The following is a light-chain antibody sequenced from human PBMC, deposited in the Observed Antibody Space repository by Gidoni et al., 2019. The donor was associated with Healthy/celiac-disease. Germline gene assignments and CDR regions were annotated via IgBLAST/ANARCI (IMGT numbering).Light chain of an antibody. J-gene: IGKJ5*01. Sequence: RVTITCRASQDISSWLAWYQQKPGKAPKLLIYAASSLQSGVPSRFSGSGSGTDFTLTISSLQPEDFATYYCQQANSFPITFGQGTRLEIK. CDR2: AAS. V-gene: IGKV1D-12*01. CDR1: QDISSW. CDR3: QQANSFPIT.